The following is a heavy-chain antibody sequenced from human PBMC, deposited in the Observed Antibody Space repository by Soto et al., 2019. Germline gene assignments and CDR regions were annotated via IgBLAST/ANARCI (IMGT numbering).Heavy chain of an antibody. CDR3: ASQVAGKNFDY. CDR1: GFTVSSYA. J-gene: IGHJ4*02. D-gene: IGHD5-12*01. CDR2: ISYDGSNK. V-gene: IGHV3-30-3*01. Sequence: PGGSLRLSCAASGFTVSSYAMHWVRQAPGKGLEWVAVISYDGSNKYYADSVKGRFTISRDNSKNTLYLQMNSLRAEDTAVYYCASQVAGKNFDYWGQGTLVTVSS.